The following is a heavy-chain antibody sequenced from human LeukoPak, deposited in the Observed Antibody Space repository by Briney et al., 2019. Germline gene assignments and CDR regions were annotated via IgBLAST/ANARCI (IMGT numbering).Heavy chain of an antibody. Sequence: ASVKVSCKASGYTFTSYYMHRVRQAPGQGLEWMGIINPSGGSTSYAQKFQGRVTMTRGTSTSTVYMELSSLRSEDTAVYYCASLYSGYDHEPQYSSGWYPFDYWGQGTLVTVSS. V-gene: IGHV1-46*01. CDR1: GYTFTSYY. J-gene: IGHJ4*02. CDR2: INPSGGST. D-gene: IGHD6-19*01. CDR3: ASLYSGYDHEPQYSSGWYPFDY.